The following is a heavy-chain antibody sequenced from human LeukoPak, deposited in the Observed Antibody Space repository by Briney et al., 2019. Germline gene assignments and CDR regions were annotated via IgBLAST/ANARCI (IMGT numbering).Heavy chain of an antibody. J-gene: IGHJ4*02. D-gene: IGHD3-10*01. CDR1: GFTFSSYA. CDR2: ISGSGGST. Sequence: GGSLRLSCAGSGFTFSSYAMSWVRQVPGKGLEWVSAISGSGGSTYYADSVQGRFTISRDNSKNTLYLQMNSLRAEDTAVYYCAKVSVRGVIITYFDYWGQGTLVTVSS. CDR3: AKVSVRGVIITYFDY. V-gene: IGHV3-23*01.